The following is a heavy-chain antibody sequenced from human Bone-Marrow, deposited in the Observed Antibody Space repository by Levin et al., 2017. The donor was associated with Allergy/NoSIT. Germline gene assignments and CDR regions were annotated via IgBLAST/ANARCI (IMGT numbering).Heavy chain of an antibody. D-gene: IGHD2-8*01. Sequence: GGSLRLSCASSGFTFSGYWMAWVRQAPGNGLEWVANINRDGGDGYYVDSVKGRFTISRDNARNSLDLRMNSLRVEDTAVYYCARHGAWSFEFWGQGTLVTVSS. CDR1: GFTFSGYW. V-gene: IGHV3-7*01. CDR3: ARHGAWSFEF. J-gene: IGHJ4*02. CDR2: INRDGGDG.